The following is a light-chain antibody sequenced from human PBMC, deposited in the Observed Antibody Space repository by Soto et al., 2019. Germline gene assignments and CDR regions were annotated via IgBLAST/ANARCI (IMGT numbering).Light chain of an antibody. Sequence: QSVLTQPASVSGSPGQTITISCTGAVSEVAGYTYVSWYQQHPGKGPKVIIYDVSNRPIGVSNRFSGSKSGTTASLTISGLQAEDEADYYCSSFTRIVGLFGGGTKLTVL. CDR2: DVS. J-gene: IGLJ2*01. V-gene: IGLV2-14*03. CDR1: VSEVAGYTY. CDR3: SSFTRIVGL.